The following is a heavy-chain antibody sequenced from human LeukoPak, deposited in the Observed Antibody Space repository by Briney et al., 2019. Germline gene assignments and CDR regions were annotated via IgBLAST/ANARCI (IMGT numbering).Heavy chain of an antibody. J-gene: IGHJ5*02. Sequence: GGSLQVSCKGSGSSFTSYWIGWGRQVPGKGLGGRGIIYPGDSDTNYSPSFQGQVTISADKSISTAYLQWSSLKASDTAMYYCASTYYYGSGNYGPWGQGTLVTVSS. CDR3: ASTYYYGSGNYGP. D-gene: IGHD3-10*01. CDR1: GSSFTSYW. V-gene: IGHV5-51*01. CDR2: IYPGDSDT.